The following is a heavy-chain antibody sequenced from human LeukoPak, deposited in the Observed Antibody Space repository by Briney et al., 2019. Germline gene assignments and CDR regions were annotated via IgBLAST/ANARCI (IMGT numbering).Heavy chain of an antibody. CDR3: ASASSHRIAAGGDY. CDR2: INSDGSRR. Sequence: GGSLRLSCAASGFTFSNYWMHWVRQAPGKGLVWVSRINSDGSRRNYADSVKGRFTISRDNAKNTLFLQMNSLRAEDTAVYYCASASSHRIAAGGDYWGQGILVAVSS. J-gene: IGHJ4*02. V-gene: IGHV3-74*01. D-gene: IGHD6-13*01. CDR1: GFTFSNYW.